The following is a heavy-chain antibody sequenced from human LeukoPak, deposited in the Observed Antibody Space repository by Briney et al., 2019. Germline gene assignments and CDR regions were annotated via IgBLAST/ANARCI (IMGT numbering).Heavy chain of an antibody. J-gene: IGHJ4*02. CDR1: GGTFSSYA. V-gene: IGHV1-69*13. CDR3: AREGGVATIPDSSGYYYGFVY. D-gene: IGHD3-22*01. Sequence: ASVKVSCKASGGTFSSYAISWVRQAPGQGLEWMGGIIPIFGTANYAQKFQGRVTITADESTSTAYMELSSLRSEDTAVYYCAREGGVATIPDSSGYYYGFVYXGQGTXVTVSS. CDR2: IIPIFGTA.